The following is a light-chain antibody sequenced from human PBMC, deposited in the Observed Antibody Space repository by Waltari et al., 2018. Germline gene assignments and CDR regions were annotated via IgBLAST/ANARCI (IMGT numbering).Light chain of an antibody. V-gene: IGKV3-20*01. J-gene: IGKJ2*01. Sequence: VLTKSPGTLSLSPGERVTLSCRASQSLSKKYLAWYQQKPVQALRLLIYVASSRAAGIPDRFSGSGSGTDFTLTISRLEPEDFAMYYCQQYGSSVMYTFGQGTKLEIK. CDR2: VAS. CDR3: QQYGSSVMYT. CDR1: QSLSKKY.